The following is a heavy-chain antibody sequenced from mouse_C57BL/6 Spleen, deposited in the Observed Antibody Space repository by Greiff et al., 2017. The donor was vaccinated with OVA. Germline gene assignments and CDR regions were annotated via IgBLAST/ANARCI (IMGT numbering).Heavy chain of an antibody. J-gene: IGHJ2*01. V-gene: IGHV14-4*01. CDR2: IDPENGDT. CDR3: TTVTGYYFDY. CDR1: GFNIKDVY. D-gene: IGHD4-1*01. Sequence: VQLQQSGAEPVRPGASVKLSCTASGFNIKDVYMHWVKQRPEQGLEWIGWIDPENGDTDYASKFQGKATISADTSTNTDYLQLSRLTSEDTAVYYCTTVTGYYFDYWGQGTTLTVSS.